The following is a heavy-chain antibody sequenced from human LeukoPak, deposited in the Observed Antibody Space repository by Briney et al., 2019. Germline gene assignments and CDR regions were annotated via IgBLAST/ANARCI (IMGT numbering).Heavy chain of an antibody. CDR3: ARESITAAGIFDY. CDR1: GFTFSSYW. J-gene: IGHJ4*02. CDR2: IKQDGSEK. Sequence: GGSLRLSCAASGFTFSSYWMSWVRQAPGKGLEWVANIKQDGSEKYYVDSVKGRFTISRDNAKNSLYLQMNSLRAEDTAVYYCARESITAAGIFDYWGQETLVTVSS. V-gene: IGHV3-7*01. D-gene: IGHD6-13*01.